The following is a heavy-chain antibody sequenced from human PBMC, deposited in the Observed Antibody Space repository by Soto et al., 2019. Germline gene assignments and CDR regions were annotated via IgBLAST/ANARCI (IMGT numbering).Heavy chain of an antibody. Sequence: QVQLVESGGGVVQPGRSLRLSCAASGFIFSSYGMHWVRQAPGKGLVWVAVISYDGSIKYYADSVKGRFTISRDNSKNTLYLQMNSLRAEDTAVYYCAKGGPRMVRGVRRYWGQGTLVTVSS. V-gene: IGHV3-30*18. CDR1: GFIFSSYG. J-gene: IGHJ4*02. CDR3: AKGGPRMVRGVRRY. CDR2: ISYDGSIK. D-gene: IGHD3-10*01.